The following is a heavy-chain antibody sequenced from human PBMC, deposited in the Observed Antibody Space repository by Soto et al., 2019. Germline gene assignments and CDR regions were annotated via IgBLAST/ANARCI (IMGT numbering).Heavy chain of an antibody. CDR1: GYNFATYW. J-gene: IGHJ5*02. CDR2: IYPGDSDT. CDR3: ARHGLYGDYASNYFDP. Sequence: PGESLKISCKGSGYNFATYWIAWVRQMPGKGLEYMGIIYPGDSDTRYSPSFQGQVTFSADKSINTAYLQWSSLKASDTAMYYCARHGLYGDYASNYFDPWGQGTLVTVSS. D-gene: IGHD4-17*01. V-gene: IGHV5-51*01.